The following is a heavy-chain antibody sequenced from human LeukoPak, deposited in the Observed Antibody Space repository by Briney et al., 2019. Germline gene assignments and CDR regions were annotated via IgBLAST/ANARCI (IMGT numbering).Heavy chain of an antibody. CDR3: AREGEGDGYQDGVVFAFDI. D-gene: IGHD5-24*01. CDR1: GYSFTSYW. Sequence: GESLKISCKGSGYSFTSYWIGWVRQMPGKGLEWMGIIYPGDSDTRYSPSFQGQVTISADKSISTAYLQWSSLKASDTAMYYCAREGEGDGYQDGVVFAFDIWGQGTMVTVSS. V-gene: IGHV5-51*01. CDR2: IYPGDSDT. J-gene: IGHJ3*02.